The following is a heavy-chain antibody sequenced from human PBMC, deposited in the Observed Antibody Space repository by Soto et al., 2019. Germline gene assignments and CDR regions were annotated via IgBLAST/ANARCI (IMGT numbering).Heavy chain of an antibody. CDR3: ARLKTDYGDSLIDY. D-gene: IGHD4-17*01. CDR1: GGSISSYY. V-gene: IGHV4-59*01. CDR2: IYYSGST. Sequence: SETLSLTCTVSGGSISSYYWSWIRQPPGKGLEWIGYIYYSGSTNYNPSLKSRVTISVDTSKNQFSLKLSSVTAADTAVYYCARLKTDYGDSLIDYWGQGTLVTVSS. J-gene: IGHJ4*02.